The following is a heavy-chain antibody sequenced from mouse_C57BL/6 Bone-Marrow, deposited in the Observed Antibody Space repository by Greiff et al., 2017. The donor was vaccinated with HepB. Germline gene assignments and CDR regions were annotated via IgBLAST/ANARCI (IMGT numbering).Heavy chain of an antibody. CDR1: GFTFSSYA. CDR2: ISSGGDYI. D-gene: IGHD2-3*01. J-gene: IGHJ3*01. V-gene: IGHV5-9-1*02. Sequence: DVKLVESGAGLVKPGGSLKLSCAASGFTFSSYAMSWVRQTPEKRLEWVAYISSGGDYIYYADTVKGRFTISRDNARNTLYLEMSSLKSEDTAMYYCTRDTGWLGDWFAYWGQGTLVTVSA. CDR3: TRDTGWLGDWFAY.